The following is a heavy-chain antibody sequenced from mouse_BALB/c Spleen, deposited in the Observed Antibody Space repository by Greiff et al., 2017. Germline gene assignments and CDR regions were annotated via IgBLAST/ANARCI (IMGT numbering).Heavy chain of an antibody. Sequence: QVQLQQSGAELVKPGTSVKLSCKASGYNFTSYWINWVKLRPGQGLEWIGDIYPGSGSTNYNEKFKSKATLTVDTSSSTAYMQLSSLASEDSALYYCARCSYGNYEAWFAYWGQGTLVTVSA. CDR3: ARCSYGNYEAWFAY. CDR1: GYNFTSYW. D-gene: IGHD2-1*01. CDR2: IYPGSGST. V-gene: IGHV1-55*01. J-gene: IGHJ3*01.